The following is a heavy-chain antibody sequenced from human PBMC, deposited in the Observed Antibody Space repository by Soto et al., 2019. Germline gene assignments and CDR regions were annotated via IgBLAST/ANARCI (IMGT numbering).Heavy chain of an antibody. J-gene: IGHJ4*02. CDR1: GGSISSINNHFSKHN. CDR3: ARTVVIRGIIIREFDY. D-gene: IGHD3-10*01. CDR2: IFYTGTT. V-gene: IGHV4-59*11. Sequence: SETLSLTCTVSGGSISSINNHFSKHNCNWIRHSPGKGLEWIGYIFYTGTTNYNPSLKSRVTISVDTSKNQFSLNLSSVTAADTAVFYCARTVVIRGIIIREFDYWGQGNLVTVSS.